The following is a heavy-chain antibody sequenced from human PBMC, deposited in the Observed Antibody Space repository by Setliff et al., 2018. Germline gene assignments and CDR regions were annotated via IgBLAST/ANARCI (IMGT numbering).Heavy chain of an antibody. CDR2: ISGHNGKT. Sequence: SVKVSCKASGFTFTYFGISWVRLAPGQGLEWMGWISGHNGKTMYAQKFQDRVVMTTDTDTGTAYMELRSLRSDDSAIYYCAKEPAVSLTEAVRRSYYDYALDVWGQGTTVTVSS. V-gene: IGHV1-18*01. CDR3: AKEPAVSLTEAVRRSYYDYALDV. J-gene: IGHJ6*02. CDR1: GFTFTYFG. D-gene: IGHD3-10*01.